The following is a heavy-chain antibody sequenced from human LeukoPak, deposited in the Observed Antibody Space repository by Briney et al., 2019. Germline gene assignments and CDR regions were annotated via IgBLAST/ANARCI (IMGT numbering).Heavy chain of an antibody. CDR3: ASGIPYDSSGYYTLKLDY. CDR2: INPSGGST. J-gene: IGHJ4*02. D-gene: IGHD3-22*01. CDR1: GYTFTSYY. V-gene: IGHV1-46*01. Sequence: ASVKVSCKASGYTFTSYYMHWVRQAPGQGLEWMGIINPSGGSTSYAQKFQGRVTMTRDTSTSTVYMELSSLRSEDTAVYYCASGIPYDSSGYYTLKLDYWGQGTLVTVSS.